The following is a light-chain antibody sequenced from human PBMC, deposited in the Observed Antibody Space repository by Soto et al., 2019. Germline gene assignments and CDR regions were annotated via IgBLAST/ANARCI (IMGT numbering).Light chain of an antibody. CDR2: GAS. CDR3: QQYDNWLLT. Sequence: EIVVTQSPATLSVSPGERVTLSCRASQSVSNNLAWYQQKPGQAPRLLIYGASTRATATPARFSGSGSGTEFTLTISSLQSEDFAVYYCQQYDNWLLTFGGGTKVDIK. V-gene: IGKV3-15*01. J-gene: IGKJ4*01. CDR1: QSVSNN.